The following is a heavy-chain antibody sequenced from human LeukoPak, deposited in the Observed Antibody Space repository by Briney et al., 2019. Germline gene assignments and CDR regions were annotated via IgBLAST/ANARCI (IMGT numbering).Heavy chain of an antibody. V-gene: IGHV3-13*01. J-gene: IGHJ3*02. D-gene: IGHD1-14*01. CDR1: GFTFSSYD. CDR3: ARDTELRAFDI. CDR2: IGTAGDT. Sequence: PGGSLRLSCAASGFTFSSYDMHWVRQATGKGLEWVSAIGTAGDTYYPGSVKGRFTISRDNSKNTLYLQMNSLRAEDTAVYYCARDTELRAFDIWGQGTMVTVSS.